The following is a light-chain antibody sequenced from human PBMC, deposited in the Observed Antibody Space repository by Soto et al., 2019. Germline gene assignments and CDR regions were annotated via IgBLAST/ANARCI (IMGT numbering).Light chain of an antibody. V-gene: IGLV2-14*01. J-gene: IGLJ2*01. CDR3: TAYAIGSSRVV. Sequence: QSALTQPASVSGSPGQSITLSCTGTSSAIGGYDYVSWYQRHPGKAPKLIIYDVNNRPSGISNRVSGSKSGNTASQTISVLQAEDDADYYCTAYAIGSSRVVFGVRSKLTVL. CDR2: DVN. CDR1: SSAIGGYDY.